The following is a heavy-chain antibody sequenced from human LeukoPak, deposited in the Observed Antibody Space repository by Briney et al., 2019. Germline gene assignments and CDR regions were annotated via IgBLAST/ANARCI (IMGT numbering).Heavy chain of an antibody. CDR1: GGSISSYY. V-gene: IGHV4-59*01. J-gene: IGHJ4*02. CDR2: IYYSGST. CDR3: ARAPGMYYHDSSGYYLD. D-gene: IGHD3-22*01. Sequence: KPSETLSLTCTVSGGSISSYYGSWIRQPPGKGLEWIGYIYYSGSTNYNPSLKSRVTISVDTSKNQFSLKLSSVTAADTAVYYCARAPGMYYHDSSGYYLDCGQGTLVTVSS.